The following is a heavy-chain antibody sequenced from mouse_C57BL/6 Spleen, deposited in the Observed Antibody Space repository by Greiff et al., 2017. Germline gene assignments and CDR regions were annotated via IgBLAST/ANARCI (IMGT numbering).Heavy chain of an antibody. Sequence: VQLQQPGAELVRPGTSVKLSCKASGYTFTSYWMHWVKQRPGQGLEWIGVIDPSDSYTNYNQKFKGKATLTVDTSSSTAYMQLSSLTSEDSAVYYCARLTTVVAREGFDYWGQGTTLTVSS. CDR1: GYTFTSYW. D-gene: IGHD1-1*01. V-gene: IGHV1-59*01. CDR2: IDPSDSYT. J-gene: IGHJ2*01. CDR3: ARLTTVVAREGFDY.